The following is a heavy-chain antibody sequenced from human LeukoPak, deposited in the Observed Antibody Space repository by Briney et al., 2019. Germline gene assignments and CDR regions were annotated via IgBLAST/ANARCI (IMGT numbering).Heavy chain of an antibody. CDR3: ARRSSGWSPYYYYFDY. V-gene: IGHV5-51*01. CDR2: IYPGDSDT. CDR1: GYSFTSYW. Sequence: GESLKISCKGSGYSFTSYWIGWVRQMPGKGLEWMGIIYPGDSDTRYSPSFQGQVTISADKSISTAYLQWSSLKASDTAMYYCARRSSGWSPYYYYFDYWGQGTLVTVSS. J-gene: IGHJ4*02. D-gene: IGHD6-19*01.